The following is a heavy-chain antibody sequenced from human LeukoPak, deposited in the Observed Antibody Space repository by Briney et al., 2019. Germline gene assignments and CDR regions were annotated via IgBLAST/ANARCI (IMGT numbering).Heavy chain of an antibody. V-gene: IGHV1-69*04. CDR3: ARDLSGHPADYGDFDPEDY. CDR1: GGTFSSYA. CDR2: IIPILGIA. Sequence: SVKVSCKASGGTFSSYAISWVRQAPGQGLEWMGRIIPILGIANYAQKFQGRVTITADKSTSTAYMELSSLRSEDTAVYYCARDLSGHPADYGDFDPEDYWGQGTLVTVSS. D-gene: IGHD4-17*01. J-gene: IGHJ4*02.